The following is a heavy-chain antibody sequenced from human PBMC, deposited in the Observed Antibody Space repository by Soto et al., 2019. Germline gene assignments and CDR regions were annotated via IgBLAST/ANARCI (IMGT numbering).Heavy chain of an antibody. CDR1: GGSVNTGGHY. CDR2: IYNSGST. D-gene: IGHD3-3*01. Sequence: SETLSLTCTVSGGSVNTGGHYWSWIRQPPGEGLEWIGYIYNSGSTYYSPSLKSRVTISLDMSKNELSLKLSSVTAADAAVYYCARSFSSDFWSGYYTIFDRWGQGTLVTVSS. CDR3: ARSFSSDFWSGYYTIFDR. J-gene: IGHJ4*02. V-gene: IGHV4-61*08.